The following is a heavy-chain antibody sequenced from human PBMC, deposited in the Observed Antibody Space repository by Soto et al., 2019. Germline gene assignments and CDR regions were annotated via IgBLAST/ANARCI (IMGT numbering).Heavy chain of an antibody. Sequence: QVQLVQSGAEVKKPGASVKVSCKASGYTFTSNATHWVRQAPGQRLEWMGWITTGNGNRKYSQKFQGRVTMTRDTSASTAYMELSSLRSEDTAVYYCARDGIMIVASSLDYWGQGTLVTVSS. CDR2: ITTGNGNR. V-gene: IGHV1-3*04. J-gene: IGHJ4*02. CDR1: GYTFTSNA. D-gene: IGHD3-22*01. CDR3: ARDGIMIVASSLDY.